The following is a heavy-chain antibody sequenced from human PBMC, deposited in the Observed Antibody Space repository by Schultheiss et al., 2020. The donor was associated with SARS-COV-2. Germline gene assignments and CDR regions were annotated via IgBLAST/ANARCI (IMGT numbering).Heavy chain of an antibody. D-gene: IGHD3-10*01. V-gene: IGHV3-48*04. CDR2: ISSSGNTR. J-gene: IGHJ6*02. CDR1: GFTFSAYR. Sequence: GGSLRLSCAVSGFTFSAYRMHWVRQAPGKGLEWVSDISSSGNTRYYADSVKGRFTISRDNAKNSLYLQMNSLRAEDTAVYYCARDGAGFGLDVWGQGTTVTVSS. CDR3: ARDGAGFGLDV.